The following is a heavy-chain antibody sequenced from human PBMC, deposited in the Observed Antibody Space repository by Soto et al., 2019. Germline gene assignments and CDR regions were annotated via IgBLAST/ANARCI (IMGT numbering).Heavy chain of an antibody. D-gene: IGHD2-21*02. Sequence: QVQVVQSGAEVKKPGASVKISCKTSGYSFTDDYIHWVRQAPGQGLEWGGWINPHSGGTNCAQKFLGRVSMTRDTSISTAYMELFSLTSDDTAIYYCARAVYCGDDCYSYGMDVWGQGTTVTVSS. V-gene: IGHV1-2*02. CDR2: INPHSGGT. CDR1: GYSFTDDY. CDR3: ARAVYCGDDCYSYGMDV. J-gene: IGHJ6*02.